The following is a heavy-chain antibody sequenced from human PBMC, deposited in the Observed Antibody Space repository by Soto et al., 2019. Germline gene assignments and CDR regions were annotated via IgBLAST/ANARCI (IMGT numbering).Heavy chain of an antibody. CDR3: AKEIVPSPKYYDILTGYYNAATDLDY. J-gene: IGHJ4*02. V-gene: IGHV3-23*01. D-gene: IGHD3-9*01. Sequence: GESLKISCAASGFTFSSYAMSWVRQAPGKGLEWVSAISGSGGSTYYADSVKGRFTISRDNSKNTLYLQMNSLRAEDTAVYYCAKEIVPSPKYYDILTGYYNAATDLDYWGQGTLVTVSS. CDR1: GFTFSSYA. CDR2: ISGSGGST.